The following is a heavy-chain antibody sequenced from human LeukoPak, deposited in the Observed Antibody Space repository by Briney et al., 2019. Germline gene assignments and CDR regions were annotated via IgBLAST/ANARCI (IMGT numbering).Heavy chain of an antibody. J-gene: IGHJ4*02. CDR3: ARGPRTGHFDY. Sequence: SETLSLTCAVSSGSISSRNWWTWVRQPPGKGLEWIGEIFHSGSTNYNPSLKSRVTISVDTSKNQFSLKLSSVTAADTAVYYCARGPRTGHFDYWGQGTLVTVSS. D-gene: IGHD2-8*02. CDR1: SGSISSRNW. CDR2: IFHSGST. V-gene: IGHV4-4*02.